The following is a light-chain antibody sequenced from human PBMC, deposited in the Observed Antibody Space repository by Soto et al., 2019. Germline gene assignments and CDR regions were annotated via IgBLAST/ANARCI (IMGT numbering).Light chain of an antibody. V-gene: IGKV1-39*01. CDR2: AAS. Sequence: DIQMTQSPSSLSASLGDRVTITFRASQSISSYLNWYQQKPGKAPKLLIYAASSLQSGVPSRFSGSGSGTDFTLTISSLQPEDFATYYCQQSYSTPPTFGQGTRLEIK. CDR1: QSISSY. CDR3: QQSYSTPPT. J-gene: IGKJ5*01.